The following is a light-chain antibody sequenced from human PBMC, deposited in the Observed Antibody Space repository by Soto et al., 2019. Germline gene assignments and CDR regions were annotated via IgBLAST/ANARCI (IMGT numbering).Light chain of an antibody. Sequence: QSALTQPRSVSGSPGQSVTISCTGTSSDVGGYNYVSWYQQHPGKAPKLMIYDVSKRPSGVPDRFSGSKSGNTASLTISGLQAEDXAXXYCCSYAGSYTSYVFGTGTKLTVL. CDR2: DVS. CDR3: CSYAGSYTSYV. V-gene: IGLV2-11*01. CDR1: SSDVGGYNY. J-gene: IGLJ1*01.